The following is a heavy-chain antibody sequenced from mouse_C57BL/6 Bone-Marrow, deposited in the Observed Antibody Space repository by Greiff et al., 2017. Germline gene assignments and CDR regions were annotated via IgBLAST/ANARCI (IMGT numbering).Heavy chain of an antibody. CDR3: ANYDAYYYAMDY. Sequence: VKLMESGAELARPGASVKLSCKASGYTFTSYGIRWVKQRTGQGLEWIGEIYPGSGNTYYNEKFKGKATLTADKSSSTAYMELRSLTSEDSAVYFCANYDAYYYAMDYWGQGTSVTVSS. J-gene: IGHJ4*01. V-gene: IGHV1-81*01. CDR2: IYPGSGNT. D-gene: IGHD2-4*01. CDR1: GYTFTSYG.